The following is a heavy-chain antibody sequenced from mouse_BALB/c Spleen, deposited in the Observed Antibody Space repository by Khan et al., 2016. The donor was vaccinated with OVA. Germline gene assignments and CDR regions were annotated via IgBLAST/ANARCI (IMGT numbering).Heavy chain of an antibody. J-gene: IGHJ3*01. CDR3: ARRNYFGYTFAY. Sequence: QVQLQQSGAELARPGASVKLSCTASGYTFTDYYINWVKQRTGQGLEWIGEISPGSGDTYYNERFMGKATLTADKSSSTAYMQLSSLTSEAAAFDFWARRNYFGYTFAYWGQGTLVTVSA. D-gene: IGHD1-2*01. V-gene: IGHV1-77*01. CDR1: GYTFTDYY. CDR2: ISPGSGDT.